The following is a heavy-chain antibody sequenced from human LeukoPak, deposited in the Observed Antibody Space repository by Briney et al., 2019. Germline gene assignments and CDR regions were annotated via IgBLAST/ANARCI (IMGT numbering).Heavy chain of an antibody. CDR2: ITSSGSTI. V-gene: IGHV3-11*01. D-gene: IGHD5-12*01. CDR3: ARVDQKEIVYYYGMDV. CDR1: GFTFSDYF. Sequence: GGSLRLSCAASGFTFSDYFISWIRQAPGKGLECVSYITSSGSTIYYADSVKGRFTISRDNAKNSLYLQMNSLRPEDTAVYYCARVDQKEIVYYYGMDVWGQGTTVTVSS. J-gene: IGHJ6*02.